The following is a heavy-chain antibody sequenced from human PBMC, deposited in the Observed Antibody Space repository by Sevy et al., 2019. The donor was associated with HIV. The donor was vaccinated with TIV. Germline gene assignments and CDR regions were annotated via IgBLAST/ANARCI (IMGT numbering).Heavy chain of an antibody. Sequence: GGSLRLSCVASGFTFSSYALHWVRQAPGKGLQWVTLISYDGSNKDYADSVKGRFTISRDSSTLYLEMSSLRVDDSAVYYCARDARRKGARLGSSSYCYGMDVWGQGTTVTVSS. J-gene: IGHJ6*02. CDR1: GFTFSSYA. V-gene: IGHV3-30*04. CDR3: ARDARRKGARLGSSSYCYGMDV. CDR2: ISYDGSNK. D-gene: IGHD6-6*01.